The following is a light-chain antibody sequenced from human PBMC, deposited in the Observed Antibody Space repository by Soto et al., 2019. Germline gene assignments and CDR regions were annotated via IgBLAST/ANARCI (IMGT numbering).Light chain of an antibody. CDR2: GNS. V-gene: IGLV1-44*01. J-gene: IGLJ2*01. CDR3: GSWADSMNGVV. Sequence: QSVLTQPPSASGTPGQRVTISCSGSSSNIGSNTVNWYQQLPGTAPKLLIYGNSQRPSGVPDRFSGSKSGTSASLAISGLQAEDEADYYCGSWADSMNGVVFGGGTQLTVL. CDR1: SSNIGSNT.